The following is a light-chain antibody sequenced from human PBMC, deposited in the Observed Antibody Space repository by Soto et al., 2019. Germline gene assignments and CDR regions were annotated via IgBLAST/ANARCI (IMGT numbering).Light chain of an antibody. CDR2: GAI. CDR3: QQYGNSRTIT. J-gene: IGKJ5*01. Sequence: EIVLTQSPGTLSLSPGESATLSCRASQSVSNSYIAWYQQKPGQAPRLLIYGAIFRATGVPDRFSGSGSGTDFILTISSREPEDFAVYYCQQYGNSRTITFGQGTRRE. V-gene: IGKV3-20*01. CDR1: QSVSNSY.